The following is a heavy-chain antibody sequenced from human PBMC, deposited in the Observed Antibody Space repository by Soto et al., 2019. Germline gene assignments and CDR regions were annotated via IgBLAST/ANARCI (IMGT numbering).Heavy chain of an antibody. V-gene: IGHV4-39*01. CDR2: IYYSGST. Sequence: QLQLQESGPGLVKPSETLSLTCTVSGGSISSSSYYWGWIRQPPGKGLEWIGSIYYSGSTYYNPSLKSRVTISVDTSKNQFSLKLSSVTAADTAVYYCARVVVVPAAQYHYYFDYWGQGTLVTVSS. CDR1: GGSISSSSYY. D-gene: IGHD2-2*01. J-gene: IGHJ4*02. CDR3: ARVVVVPAAQYHYYFDY.